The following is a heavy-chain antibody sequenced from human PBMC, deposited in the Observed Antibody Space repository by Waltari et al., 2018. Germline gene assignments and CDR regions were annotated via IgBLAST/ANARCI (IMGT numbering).Heavy chain of an antibody. J-gene: IGHJ4*02. CDR1: GGSFSGYY. Sequence: QVQLQQWGAGLLKPSETLSLTCAVYGGSFSGYYWSWIRQPPGKGLEWIGEINHSGNTNYTPSRKSRVTISVDTSKNQFSLKLSSVTAADTAVYYCHSGSYSGGIDYGGQGTLVTVSS. D-gene: IGHD1-26*01. CDR3: HSGSYSGGIDY. V-gene: IGHV4-34*01. CDR2: INHSGNT.